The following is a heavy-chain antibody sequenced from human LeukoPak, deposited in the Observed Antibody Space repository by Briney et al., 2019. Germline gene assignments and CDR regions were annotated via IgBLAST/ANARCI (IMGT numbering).Heavy chain of an antibody. J-gene: IGHJ5*02. Sequence: ASVKVSCKASGYTFTGYYMHWVRQAPGQGLEWMGWINPNSGGTNYAQKFQGWVTMTRDTSISTAYMELSRLRSDDTAVYYCARAHDAILTGYYKRDPGNNWFDPWGQGTLVTVSS. CDR3: ARAHDAILTGYYKRDPGNNWFDP. D-gene: IGHD3-9*01. CDR2: INPNSGGT. CDR1: GYTFTGYY. V-gene: IGHV1-2*04.